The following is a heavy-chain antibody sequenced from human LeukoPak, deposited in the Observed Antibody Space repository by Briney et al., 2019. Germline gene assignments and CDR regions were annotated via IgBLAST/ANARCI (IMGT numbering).Heavy chain of an antibody. CDR1: GFTFSSYE. CDR3: ARDKGGYSSPGGDY. CDR2: ISSSSSYI. Sequence: GGSLRLSCAASGFTFSSYEMNWVRQAPGKGLEWVSSISSSSSYIYYADSVKGRFTISRDNAKNSLYLQMNSLRAEDTAVYYCARDKGGYSSPGGDYWGQGTLVTVSS. V-gene: IGHV3-21*01. D-gene: IGHD6-13*01. J-gene: IGHJ4*02.